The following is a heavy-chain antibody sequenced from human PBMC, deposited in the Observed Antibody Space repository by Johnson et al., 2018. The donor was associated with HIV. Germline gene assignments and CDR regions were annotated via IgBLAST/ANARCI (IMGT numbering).Heavy chain of an antibody. V-gene: IGHV3-48*04. D-gene: IGHD4-11*01. CDR2: ISSSGTTI. CDR3: ARGLRLDDAFDI. CDR1: GFTFDDYG. J-gene: IGHJ3*02. Sequence: VQLVESGGGVLRPGGSLRLSCAASGFTFDDYGMNWVRQAPGKGLEWVSYISSSGTTIYYADSVTGRFTISRDNAKNSLYLQMNSLRAEDTAVYYCARGLRLDDAFDIWGQGTMVTVSS.